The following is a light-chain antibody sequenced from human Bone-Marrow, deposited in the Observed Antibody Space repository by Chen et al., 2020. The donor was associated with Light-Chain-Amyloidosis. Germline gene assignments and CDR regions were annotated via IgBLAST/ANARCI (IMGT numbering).Light chain of an antibody. CDR3: QPRSNWPPLYT. CDR1: QTVGSF. CDR2: DVS. V-gene: IGKV3-11*01. J-gene: IGKJ2*01. Sequence: EILLTQSPATLSLSPGERATLSCRASQTVGSFFAWYQQKPGQAPRLVIYDVSKRASGIPARFSGGESGTAFTRTIRSLEPEDCAVYYCQPRSNWPPLYTFGQGTKLEIQ.